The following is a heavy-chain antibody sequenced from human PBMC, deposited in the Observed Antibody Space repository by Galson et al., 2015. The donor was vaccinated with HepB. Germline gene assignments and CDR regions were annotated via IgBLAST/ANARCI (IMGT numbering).Heavy chain of an antibody. CDR2: IKPDDSEK. D-gene: IGHD4-17*01. V-gene: IGHV3-7*03. J-gene: IGHJ5*02. CDR3: AVNGDYVLDL. Sequence: SLRLSCAASTFSFSGDWMSWVRQAPGKGLEWVANIKPDDSEKYYVDSVKGRFTISRDNAKNSLYLQMNSLRAEDTAVYYCAVNGDYVLDLWGQGTLVTVSS. CDR1: TFSFSGDW.